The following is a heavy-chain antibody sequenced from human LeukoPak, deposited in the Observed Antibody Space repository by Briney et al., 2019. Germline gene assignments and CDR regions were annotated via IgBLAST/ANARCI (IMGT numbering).Heavy chain of an antibody. CDR1: GFTFSSYA. Sequence: PGGSLRLSCAASGFTFSSYAMSWVRQAPGEGLEWVSCISRSDGSTYYAGSVKGRFTISRGNSKSTLYLQMNSLRAEDTAVYYCAKARYTSGWYIFDHWGQGTRVTVSS. CDR2: ISRSDGST. V-gene: IGHV3-23*01. J-gene: IGHJ4*02. D-gene: IGHD6-19*01. CDR3: AKARYTSGWYIFDH.